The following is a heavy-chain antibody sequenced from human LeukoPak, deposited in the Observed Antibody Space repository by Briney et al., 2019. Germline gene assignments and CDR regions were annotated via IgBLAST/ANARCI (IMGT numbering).Heavy chain of an antibody. V-gene: IGHV3-7*04. J-gene: IGHJ3*02. CDR1: GFTFIDYW. CDR2: MNQDGSEK. D-gene: IGHD4-17*01. CDR3: ARGQVTAVTRLAAFDI. Sequence: PGGSLRLSCAASGFTFIDYWMNWARQAPGKGLEWVANMNQDGSEKYFVDSVKGRFTISRDNAKNSLYLQMNSLRVEDTAVYYCARGQVTAVTRLAAFDIWGQGTVVTVSS.